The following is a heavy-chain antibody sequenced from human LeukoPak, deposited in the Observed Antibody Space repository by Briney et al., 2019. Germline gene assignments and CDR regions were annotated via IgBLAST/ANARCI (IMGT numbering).Heavy chain of an antibody. CDR1: GGSISSSSNY. CDR2: IYYSGST. V-gene: IGHV4-39*01. D-gene: IGHD6-13*01. J-gene: IGHJ5*02. Sequence: SETLSLTCTVSGGSISSSSNYWGWIRQPPGKGLEWIGSIYYSGSTYYNPSLKSRVTISVDTSKNQFSLNLGSVTAADTAVYYCARHQPRPQLVKVWFDPWGQGTLVTVSS. CDR3: ARHQPRPQLVKVWFDP.